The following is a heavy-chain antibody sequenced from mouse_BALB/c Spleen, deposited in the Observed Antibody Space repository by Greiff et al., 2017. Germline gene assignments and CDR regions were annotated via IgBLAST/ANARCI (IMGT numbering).Heavy chain of an antibody. D-gene: IGHD1-1*01. CDR3: ARGGGGDYYGSSPAWFAY. J-gene: IGHJ3*01. Sequence: EVMLVESGGGLVKPGGSLKLSCAASGFTFSSYAMSWVRQTPEKRLEWVASISSGGSTYYPDSVKGRFTISRDNARNILYLQMSSLRSEDTAMYYCARGGGGDYYGSSPAWFAYWGQGTLVTVSA. CDR2: ISSGGST. CDR1: GFTFSSYA. V-gene: IGHV5-6-5*01.